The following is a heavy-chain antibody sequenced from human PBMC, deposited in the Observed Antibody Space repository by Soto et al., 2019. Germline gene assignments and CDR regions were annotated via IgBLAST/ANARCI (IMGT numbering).Heavy chain of an antibody. CDR2: IIPMYGTA. Sequence: QVQLVQSGAEVKKPGSSVKVSCKVSGDTFSSYGISWVRQAPGQGLEWMGGIIPMYGTANYSQKFQGGVTITADEPTTAAYMVLSSLRSEDTAVYLCVREHGCCTSRSCYRDYYFYGMDVWGQGTTVTVSS. CDR3: VREHGCCTSRSCYRDYYFYGMDV. J-gene: IGHJ6*02. V-gene: IGHV1-69*01. D-gene: IGHD2-2*02. CDR1: GDTFSSYG.